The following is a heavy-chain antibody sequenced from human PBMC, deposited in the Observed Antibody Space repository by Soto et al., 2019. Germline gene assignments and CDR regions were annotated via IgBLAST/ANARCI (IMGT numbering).Heavy chain of an antibody. CDR3: ARDSLYDSSGYPHAFDI. CDR1: GFTFSSYS. J-gene: IGHJ3*02. Sequence: GGSLRLSCAASGFTFSSYSMNWVRQAPGKGLEWVSSISSSSYIYYADSVKGRFTISRDNAKNSLYLQMNSLRAEDTAVYYCARDSLYDSSGYPHAFDIWGQGTMVTVSS. CDR2: ISSSSYI. V-gene: IGHV3-21*01. D-gene: IGHD3-22*01.